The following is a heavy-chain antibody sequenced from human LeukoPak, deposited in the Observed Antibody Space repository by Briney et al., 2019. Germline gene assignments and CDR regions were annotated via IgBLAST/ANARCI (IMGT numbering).Heavy chain of an antibody. V-gene: IGHV4-39*01. CDR1: TGSISSSSYY. CDR2: IYYSGST. Sequence: ASETLSLTCTVSTGSISSSSYYWGWIRQPPGKGLEWIGSIYYSGSTYYSPSLKTRVTISVDTSKNQFSLRLSSVTAADTAVYYCARINSSGWILDYWGQGTLVTVSS. CDR3: ARINSSGWILDY. D-gene: IGHD6-19*01. J-gene: IGHJ4*02.